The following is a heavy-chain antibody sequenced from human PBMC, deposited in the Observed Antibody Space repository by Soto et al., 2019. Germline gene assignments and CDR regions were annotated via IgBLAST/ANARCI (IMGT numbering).Heavy chain of an antibody. CDR3: ARLEGLATISYYFDY. D-gene: IGHD3-9*01. J-gene: IGHJ4*01. V-gene: IGHV4-39*01. CDR2: IYYRGNT. CDR1: GDSINSDNYY. Sequence: QLQLQESGPGLVKPSETLSLTCSVSGDSINSDNYYWGWIRQPPGKGLEWIGSIYYRGNTYYNPSLKTRVTIALDKSTSQFSLKLNSVTAAYSAVYFCARLEGLATISYYFDYWGQGNPGHRLL.